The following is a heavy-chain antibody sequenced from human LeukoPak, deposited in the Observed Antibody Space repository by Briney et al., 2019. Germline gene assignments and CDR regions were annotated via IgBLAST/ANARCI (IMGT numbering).Heavy chain of an antibody. CDR1: GFTFTSYS. Sequence: KAGGSLRLSCAASGFTFTSYSMNWVRQAPGKGLEWVSYISSSGSTIYYADSVKGRFTISRDNAKNSLYLQMNSLRAEDTAVYYCARDRRGIVVVPAARHIDYWGQGTLVTVSS. J-gene: IGHJ4*02. CDR3: ARDRRGIVVVPAARHIDY. CDR2: ISSSGSTI. V-gene: IGHV3-11*01. D-gene: IGHD2-2*01.